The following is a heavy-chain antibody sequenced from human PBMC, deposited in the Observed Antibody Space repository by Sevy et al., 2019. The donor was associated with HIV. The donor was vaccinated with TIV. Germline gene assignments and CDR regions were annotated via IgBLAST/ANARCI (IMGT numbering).Heavy chain of an antibody. J-gene: IGHJ3*02. V-gene: IGHV1-18*01. CDR3: ARGGVLVLGKETDALDI. D-gene: IGHD7-27*01. CDR2: ISAYNGNT. Sequence: ASVKVSCKASGYTFTSYGISWVRQAPGQGLEWMAWISAYNGNTNYAQRFQGRITMTTDTSTNTAYMELRSLRSDDTAVYYCARGGVLVLGKETDALDIWGQGTVVTVSS. CDR1: GYTFTSYG.